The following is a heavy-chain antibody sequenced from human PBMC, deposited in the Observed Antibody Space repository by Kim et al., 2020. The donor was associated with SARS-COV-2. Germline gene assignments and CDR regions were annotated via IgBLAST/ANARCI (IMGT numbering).Heavy chain of an antibody. CDR1: GGTISSSSYY. D-gene: IGHD1-26*01. V-gene: IGHV4-39*01. CDR3: ARHLSGSYYGDWFDP. CDR2: IYYSGST. J-gene: IGHJ5*02. Sequence: SETLSLTCTVSGGTISSSSYYWGWIRQPPGKGLEWIGSIYYSGSTYYNPSLKSRVTISVDTSKNQFSLKLSSVTAADTAVYYCARHLSGSYYGDWFDPWGQGTLVTVSS.